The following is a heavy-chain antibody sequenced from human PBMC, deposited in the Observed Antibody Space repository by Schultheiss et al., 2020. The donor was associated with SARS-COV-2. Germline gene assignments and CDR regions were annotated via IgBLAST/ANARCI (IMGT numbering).Heavy chain of an antibody. Sequence: GGSLRLSCAASGFTFSSYAMHWVRQAPGKGLEWVAVISYDGSNKYYADSVKGRFTISRDNSKNTLYLQTNSLRAEDTAVYYCARCTKDSSGYEVLLDYWGQGTLVTVSS. CDR3: ARCTKDSSGYEVLLDY. CDR2: ISYDGSNK. CDR1: GFTFSSYA. D-gene: IGHD3-22*01. V-gene: IGHV3-30*04. J-gene: IGHJ4*02.